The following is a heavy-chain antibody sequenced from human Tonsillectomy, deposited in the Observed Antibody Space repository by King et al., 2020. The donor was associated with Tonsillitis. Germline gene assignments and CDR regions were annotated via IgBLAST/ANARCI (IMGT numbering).Heavy chain of an antibody. V-gene: IGHV3-33*08. CDR3: ARDPHYGDYPDY. CDR1: EFTFSSCG. D-gene: IGHD4-17*01. CDR2: IWYNGSNK. J-gene: IGHJ4*02. Sequence: VQLVESGGGVVQPGRSLRLSCAASEFTFSSCGMHWVRQAPGKGLEWVAVIWYNGSNKYYADSVKGRFTISRDNSKNTLYLQMDSLRAEDTAVYYCARDPHYGDYPDYWGQGTLVTVSS.